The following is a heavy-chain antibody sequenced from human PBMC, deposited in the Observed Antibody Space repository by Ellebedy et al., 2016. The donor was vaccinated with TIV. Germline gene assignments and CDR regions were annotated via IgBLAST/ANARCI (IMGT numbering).Heavy chain of an antibody. CDR2: IEYSGTV. V-gene: IGHV4-39*07. J-gene: IGHJ4*02. Sequence: MPSETLSLTCSVSGDSISGSPYYWAWIRQPPGRGLEWIGGIEYSGTVFYNPSLKSLATISVASSKNQFSLKLNSVTAADTAVYYCTSDIPHRIQDYWGRGTLVTVSS. CDR3: TSDIPHRIQDY. D-gene: IGHD2-21*01. CDR1: GDSISGSPYY.